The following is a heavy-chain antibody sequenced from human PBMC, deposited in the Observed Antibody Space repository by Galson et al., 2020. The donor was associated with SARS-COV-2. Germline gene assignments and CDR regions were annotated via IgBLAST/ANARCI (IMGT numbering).Heavy chain of an antibody. D-gene: IGHD1-26*01. CDR2: IFYSGSI. CDR3: ARPRVVGPVYYFDY. V-gene: IGHV4-39*01. Sequence: SETLSLTCTVSGDSISSDSYFWGWIRQPPGKGLEWIGSIFYSGSIYYNPSLKSRVTISVDTSKSQFSLKLSSVTAADTAIYYCARPRVVGPVYYFDYWGRGTLVTVSS. J-gene: IGHJ4*02. CDR1: GDSISSDSYF.